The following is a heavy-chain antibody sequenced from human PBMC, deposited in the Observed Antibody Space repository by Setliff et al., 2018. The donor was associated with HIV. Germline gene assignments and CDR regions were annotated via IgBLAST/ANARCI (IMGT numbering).Heavy chain of an antibody. J-gene: IGHJ6*02. V-gene: IGHV4-39*01. Sequence: SETLSLTCSVSGGSVSDSNVYWNWIRQSPGKGLEWIGNIYYDGSAYYNPSLKSRVTILIDTSTNQFSLKLSPVTASDTAVYYCARHVDGGLWNAYYYYGLDVWGQGTAGTVS. CDR2: IYYDGSA. CDR3: ARHVDGGLWNAYYYYGLDV. D-gene: IGHD3-3*01. CDR1: GGSVSDSNVY.